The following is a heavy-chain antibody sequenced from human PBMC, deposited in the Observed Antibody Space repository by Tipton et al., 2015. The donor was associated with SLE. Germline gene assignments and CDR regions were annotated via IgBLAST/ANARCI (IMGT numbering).Heavy chain of an antibody. J-gene: IGHJ6*03. CDR1: AGSFTSSSYY. V-gene: IGHV4-39*01. D-gene: IGHD1-7*01. CDR3: ARLKGRLELPGYHYYMDV. CDR2: IYHIGST. Sequence: TLSLTCTVSAGSFTSSSYYWAWIRQPPGKGLEGIGTIYHIGSTHYNPSLKSRVTISVETSKNQFSLKLRSVTAADTAVYYCARLKGRLELPGYHYYMDVWGKRTTVTVSS.